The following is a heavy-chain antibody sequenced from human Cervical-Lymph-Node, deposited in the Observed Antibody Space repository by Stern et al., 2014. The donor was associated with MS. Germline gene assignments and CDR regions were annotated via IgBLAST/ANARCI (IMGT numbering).Heavy chain of an antibody. Sequence: QVQLQESGPGLVKPSETVSLTCTVSGGYMSSKYWNWIRQPPGKGLEWIGVIYSDGSTNYNPSLKSRVILLLGPSTNQFSLSLPAVTAADTAVYYCARVTGRGTRQNWFDSWGQGTLVTVSS. CDR1: GGYMSSKY. CDR2: IYSDGST. V-gene: IGHV4-59*01. CDR3: ARVTGRGTRQNWFDS. D-gene: IGHD1-26*01. J-gene: IGHJ5*01.